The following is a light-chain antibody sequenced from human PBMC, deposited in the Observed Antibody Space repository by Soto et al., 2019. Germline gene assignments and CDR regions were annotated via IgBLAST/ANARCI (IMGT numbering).Light chain of an antibody. CDR3: SSFAGNNNLV. Sequence: QSALTQPPSASGSTGLSVTISCTGSSSDVGGYNYVSWYQQHPGKAPKLMISEVSKRPSGVPDRFSGSKSGNTASLTVSGLQAEDESDYYCSSFAGNNNLVFGGGTKLTVL. V-gene: IGLV2-8*01. CDR1: SSDVGGYNY. CDR2: EVS. J-gene: IGLJ2*01.